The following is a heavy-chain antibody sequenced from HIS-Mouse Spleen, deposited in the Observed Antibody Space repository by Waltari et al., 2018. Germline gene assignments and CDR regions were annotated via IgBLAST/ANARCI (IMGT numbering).Heavy chain of an antibody. CDR2: YYSGST. CDR3: ARASRDLLLPRYFDL. V-gene: IGHV4-59*01. Sequence: QVQLQESGPGLVKPSETLSLTCTVSGGSISSYYWSLIQQPPGKGLEWIGYYSGSTNYNPSLKSRVTISVDTSKNQFSLKLSSVTAADTAVYYCARASRDLLLPRYFDLWGRGTLVTVSS. J-gene: IGHJ2*01. CDR1: GGSISSYY.